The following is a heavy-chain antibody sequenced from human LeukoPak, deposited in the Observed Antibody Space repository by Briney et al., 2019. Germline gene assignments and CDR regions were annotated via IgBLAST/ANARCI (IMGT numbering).Heavy chain of an antibody. V-gene: IGHV3-7*01. CDR2: IKQDGSDK. CDR1: GLTFSSYW. J-gene: IGHJ3*02. D-gene: IGHD4-11*01. CDR3: ASLRTTVAHAGDAYGI. Sequence: PGGSLRLSCAASGLTFSSYWMSWVRQVPGKGLEWLANIKQDGSDKYYADSVKGRFTISRDNAKNSLYLQMNSLRAEDSAMYYCASLRTTVAHAGDAYGIWGQGTMVTVSS.